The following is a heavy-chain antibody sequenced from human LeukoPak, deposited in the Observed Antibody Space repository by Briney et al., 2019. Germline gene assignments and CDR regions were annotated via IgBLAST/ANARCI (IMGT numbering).Heavy chain of an antibody. Sequence: GGSLRLSCAASGFTFSSYEMNWVRQAPGKGLEWVSYISSSGSTIYYADSVKGRFTISRDNAKNSLYLQMNSLRAEDTAVYYCARHRNGGSQDDAFDIWGQGTMVTVSS. CDR2: ISSSGSTI. V-gene: IGHV3-48*03. J-gene: IGHJ3*02. CDR3: ARHRNGGSQDDAFDI. CDR1: GFTFSSYE. D-gene: IGHD2-15*01.